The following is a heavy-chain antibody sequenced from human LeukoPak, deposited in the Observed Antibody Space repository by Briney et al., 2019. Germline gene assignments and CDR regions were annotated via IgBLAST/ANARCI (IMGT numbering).Heavy chain of an antibody. V-gene: IGHV3-23*01. Sequence: GGSLRLSCAASGFTFSSYSMSWVRQAPGKELEWVSTITNSGSAYYADSVKGRFPISRDNSKNTLFLQMNSLGAEDTAVYYCARKTAKSYCSSTSCPTDYWGQGTLVTVSS. CDR2: ITNSGSA. D-gene: IGHD2-2*01. J-gene: IGHJ4*02. CDR1: GFTFSSYS. CDR3: ARKTAKSYCSSTSCPTDY.